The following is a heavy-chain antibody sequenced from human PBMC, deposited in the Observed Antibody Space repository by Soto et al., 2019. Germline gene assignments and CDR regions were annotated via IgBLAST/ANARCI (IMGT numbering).Heavy chain of an antibody. CDR3: ARDMYYDFWSGHNRSYYYGMDV. D-gene: IGHD3-3*01. J-gene: IGHJ6*02. Sequence: ASVKVSCKASGYTFTSYYMHWVRQAPGQGLEWMGIINPNSGSTSYAQKFQGWVTMTRDTSTSTAYMELSRLRSDDTAVYYCARDMYYDFWSGHNRSYYYGMDVWGQGTTVTVSS. V-gene: IGHV1-2*04. CDR2: INPNSGST. CDR1: GYTFTSYY.